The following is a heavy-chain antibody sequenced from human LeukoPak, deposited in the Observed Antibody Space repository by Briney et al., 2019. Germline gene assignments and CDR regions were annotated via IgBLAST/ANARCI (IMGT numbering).Heavy chain of an antibody. CDR3: AKDRGVYRTVDS. J-gene: IGHJ4*02. D-gene: IGHD3-16*02. CDR1: GFTFSDFA. CDR2: ITGTGGRT. V-gene: IGHV3-23*01. Sequence: GGSLRLSCTASGFTFSDFAMNWVRQAPGEGLEWVSAITGTGGRTYYADSVEGRFTISRDDSRNTLYLQMNSLRAEDTATYYCAKDRGVYRTVDSWGQGTLVTVSS.